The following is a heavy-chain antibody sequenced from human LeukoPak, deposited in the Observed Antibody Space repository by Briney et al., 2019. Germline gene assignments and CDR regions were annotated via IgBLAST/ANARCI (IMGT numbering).Heavy chain of an antibody. CDR1: GYTFTSYG. J-gene: IGHJ5*02. D-gene: IGHD6-19*01. CDR2: ISAYNGNT. CDR3: ARDLLEDSSGWYVSWFDP. Sequence: ASVKVSCKASGYTFTSYGISWVRQAPGQGLEWMGWISAYNGNTNYAQKLQGRVTMTTDTSTSTAYMALRSLRSDDTAVYYCARDLLEDSSGWYVSWFDPWGQGTLVTVSS. V-gene: IGHV1-18*01.